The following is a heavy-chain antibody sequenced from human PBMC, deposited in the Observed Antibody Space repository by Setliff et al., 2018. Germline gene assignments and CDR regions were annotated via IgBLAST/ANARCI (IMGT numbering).Heavy chain of an antibody. J-gene: IGHJ3*02. CDR2: INPNSGGT. D-gene: IGHD3-3*01. CDR1: GHSFPTDY. CDR3: ARDRFYNSWSGTSITAPHDAFDI. Sequence: ASVKVSCKASGHSFPTDYIHWVRQAPGQELEWMGRINPNSGGTNYAQKFQGRVTMTRDTSISTAYMELSSLRSEDTAVYFCARDRFYNSWSGTSITAPHDAFDIWGQGTMVTVSS. V-gene: IGHV1-2*06.